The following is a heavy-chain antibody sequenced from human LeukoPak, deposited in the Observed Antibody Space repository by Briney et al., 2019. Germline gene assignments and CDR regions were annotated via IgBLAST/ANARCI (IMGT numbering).Heavy chain of an antibody. CDR1: GFTFSSYA. J-gene: IGHJ1*01. D-gene: IGHD3-3*01. V-gene: IGHV3-23*01. CDR3: AQDFWSGYYARY. CDR2: SGSGGST. Sequence: QTGGCRRLSCAASGFTFSSYAMSWARQAPGKGLEWVSGSGSGGSTYYADSAKGRFTISRDNSKNTLFLQMNSLRAEDTAVYYCAQDFWSGYYARYWGQGTLLTVSS.